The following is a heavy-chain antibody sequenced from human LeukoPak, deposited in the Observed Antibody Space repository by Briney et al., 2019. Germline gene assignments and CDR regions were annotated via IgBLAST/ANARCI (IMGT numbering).Heavy chain of an antibody. CDR1: GGSISSSNW. D-gene: IGHD3-22*01. CDR2: IYHSGST. V-gene: IGHV4-4*02. Sequence: SGTLSLTCAVSGGSISSSNWWSWVRQPPGKGLEWIGEIYHSGSTNYNPSLKSRVTISVDKSKNQFSLKLSSVTAADTAVYYRARVAYYSDRSAFAFFDYWGRGTLVTVSS. CDR3: ARVAYYSDRSAFAFFDY. J-gene: IGHJ4*02.